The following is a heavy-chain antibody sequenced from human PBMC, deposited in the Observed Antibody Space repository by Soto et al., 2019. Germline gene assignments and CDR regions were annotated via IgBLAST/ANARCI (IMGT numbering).Heavy chain of an antibody. CDR3: ARDYYDSSGYPWYFDL. CDR2: IYYSGST. D-gene: IGHD3-22*01. Sequence: QVQLQESGPGLVKPSETLSLTCTVSGGSISSYYWSWIRQPPGKGLEWIGYIYYSGSTNYNPSLKSRVTISVDTSKNQFSLKLSSVTAADTAVYYCARDYYDSSGYPWYFDLWGRGNLVTVSS. V-gene: IGHV4-59*01. CDR1: GGSISSYY. J-gene: IGHJ2*01.